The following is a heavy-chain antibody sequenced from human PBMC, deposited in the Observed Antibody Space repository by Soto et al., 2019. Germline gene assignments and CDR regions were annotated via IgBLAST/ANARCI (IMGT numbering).Heavy chain of an antibody. CDR1: GFTFSSYW. Sequence: GGSLRLSCAASGFTFSSYWMHWVRQAPGKGLVWVSRINSDGSSTSYADSVKGRFTISRDNAKNMLYLQMNSLRAEDTAVYYCARVILRNYYYMDVWGKGTTVTVSS. D-gene: IGHD4-17*01. J-gene: IGHJ6*03. V-gene: IGHV3-74*01. CDR3: ARVILRNYYYMDV. CDR2: INSDGSST.